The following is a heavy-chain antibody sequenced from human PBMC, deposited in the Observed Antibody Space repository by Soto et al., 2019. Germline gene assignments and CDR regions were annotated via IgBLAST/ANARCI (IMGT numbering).Heavy chain of an antibody. Sequence: GASVKVSCKASGDTFTTSAIGWVRQAPGQGLEWMGGIIPVFGTTNYAQKFQGRVTITADKSTSTAYMELSSLRSDDTAGYYCAKCPSLYGRLDPWGQGTLVTVSS. V-gene: IGHV1-69*06. J-gene: IGHJ5*02. CDR3: AKCPSLYGRLDP. CDR1: GDTFTTSA. CDR2: IIPVFGTT. D-gene: IGHD3-16*01.